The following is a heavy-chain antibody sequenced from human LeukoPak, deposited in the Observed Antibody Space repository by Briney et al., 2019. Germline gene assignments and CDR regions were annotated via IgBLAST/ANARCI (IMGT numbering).Heavy chain of an antibody. CDR3: ARVDIVVVPAAIHYYYYYYMDV. J-gene: IGHJ6*03. V-gene: IGHV3-48*01. CDR1: GFTFSSYS. CDR2: ISSSSSTI. Sequence: PGGSLRLSCAASGFTFSSYSMNWVRQAPGKGLEWVSYISSSSSTIYYADSVKGRFTISRDNAKNSLYLQMNSLRAEDTAVYYCARVDIVVVPAAIHYYYYYYMDVWGKGTTVTVSS. D-gene: IGHD2-2*02.